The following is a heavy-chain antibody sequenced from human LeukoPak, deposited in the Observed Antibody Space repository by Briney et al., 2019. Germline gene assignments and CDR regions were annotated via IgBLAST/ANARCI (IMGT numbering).Heavy chain of an antibody. CDR1: GGSISSYY. D-gene: IGHD6-13*01. CDR2: IYTSGST. V-gene: IGHV4-4*07. Sequence: SETLSLTCTVSGGSISSYYWSWIRQPAGKGLEWIGRIYTSGSTNYNPSLKSRVTMSVDTSKNQFSLKLSSVTAAATAVYYWARGGGIAAAGTYYYYYYMDVWGKGTTVTVSS. CDR3: ARGGGIAAAGTYYYYYYMDV. J-gene: IGHJ6*03.